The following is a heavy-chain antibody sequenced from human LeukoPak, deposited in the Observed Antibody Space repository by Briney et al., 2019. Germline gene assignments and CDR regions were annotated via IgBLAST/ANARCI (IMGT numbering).Heavy chain of an antibody. CDR1: GFPFRSYA. CDR3: ARGGGLDV. Sequence: GGSLRLSCAASGFPFRSYAMHWVRQAPGKGLEWVAVISYDGNNKYYVDSVKGRLTISRDNSKNTLYLQMNSLRAEDTAVCYCARGGGLDVWGQGATVTVSS. D-gene: IGHD3-16*01. V-gene: IGHV3-30-3*01. J-gene: IGHJ6*02. CDR2: ISYDGNNK.